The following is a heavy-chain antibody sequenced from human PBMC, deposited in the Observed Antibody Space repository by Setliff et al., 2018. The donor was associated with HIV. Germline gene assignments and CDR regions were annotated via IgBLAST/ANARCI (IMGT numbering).Heavy chain of an antibody. Sequence: PGGSLRLSCAASGFTVSSDYMNWVRQAPGKGLEWVSVIHSGGSTFYADSVKGRFTISRDNSKNTVYLQMNSLRAEDTAVYYCAKDPTTDLDFWSGYLDYWGQGTLVTVSS. CDR3: AKDPTTDLDFWSGYLDY. CDR1: GFTVSSDY. CDR2: IHSGGST. D-gene: IGHD3-3*01. J-gene: IGHJ4*02. V-gene: IGHV3-66*01.